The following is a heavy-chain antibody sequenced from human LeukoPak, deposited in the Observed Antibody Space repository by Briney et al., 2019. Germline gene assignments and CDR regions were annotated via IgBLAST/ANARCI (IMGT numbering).Heavy chain of an antibody. CDR1: GYTFTSYY. J-gene: IGHJ5*02. D-gene: IGHD2-2*01. CDR3: ARGGYCSSTSCYVGSNWFDP. CDR2: INPSGGST. V-gene: IGHV1-46*03. Sequence: ASVKVSCKASGYTFTSYYMHWVRQAPGQGLEWRGIINPSGGSTSYAQKFQGRVTMTRDTSTSTVYMELSSLRSEDTAVYYCARGGYCSSTSCYVGSNWFDPWGQGTLVTVSS.